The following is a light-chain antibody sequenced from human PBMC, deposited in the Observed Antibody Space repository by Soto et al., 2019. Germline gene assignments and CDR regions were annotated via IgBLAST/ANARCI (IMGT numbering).Light chain of an antibody. J-gene: IGLJ1*01. V-gene: IGLV2-14*01. Sequence: QSVLTQPASVSGSPGQSITISCTGTSSDVGGYNYVSWYQQHPGKAPKLMIYEVSDRPSGVSNRFSGSKSGNTASLTISGLQAEDEPDYYCSSYTITSTYVFGTGTKVTVL. CDR1: SSDVGGYNY. CDR2: EVS. CDR3: SSYTITSTYV.